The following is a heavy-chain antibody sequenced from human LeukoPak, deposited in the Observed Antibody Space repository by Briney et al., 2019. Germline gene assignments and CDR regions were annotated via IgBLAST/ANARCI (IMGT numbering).Heavy chain of an antibody. D-gene: IGHD3-10*01. J-gene: IGHJ4*02. CDR1: RFTFSSYA. CDR2: ISGSGGST. CDR3: AKVLWFGESTFLDY. Sequence: GGSLRLSCAASRFTFSSYAMSWVRQAPGKGLEWVSAISGSGGSTYYADSVKGRFTISRDNSKNTLYLQMNSLRAEDTAVYYCAKVLWFGESTFLDYWGQGTLVTVSS. V-gene: IGHV3-23*01.